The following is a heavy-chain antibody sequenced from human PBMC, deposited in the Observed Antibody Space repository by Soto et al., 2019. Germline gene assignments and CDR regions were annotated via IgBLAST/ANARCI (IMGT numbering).Heavy chain of an antibody. CDR3: XXXXXXXXXXFLDS. CDR1: GRTFTTXX. J-gene: IGHJ4*02. Sequence: QVHLVQSGAELNRPGASLKVSCKASGRTFTTXXXSWVRQAPGQGLEWMGWINNRNGATNYAQKXXXXXXXXXXXXXXXXXXXXXXXXXXXXXXXXXXXXXXXXXXXFLDSWGQGTLVTVSS. CDR2: INNRNGAT. V-gene: IGHV1-18*01.